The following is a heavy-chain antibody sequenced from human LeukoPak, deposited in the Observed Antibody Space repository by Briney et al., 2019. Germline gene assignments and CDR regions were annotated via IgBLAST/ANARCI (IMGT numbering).Heavy chain of an antibody. CDR1: RFTFDSYA. Sequence: GGSLRLSCAASRFTFDSYAMSWVRQAPGKGLEWVSAISGSGGSTYYADSVKGRFTITRDNSKNTLYLQMNSLRAEDTAVYYCAKDRGLRWAFDYWGQGTLVTVSS. CDR3: AKDRGLRWAFDY. V-gene: IGHV3-23*01. D-gene: IGHD4-23*01. J-gene: IGHJ4*02. CDR2: ISGSGGST.